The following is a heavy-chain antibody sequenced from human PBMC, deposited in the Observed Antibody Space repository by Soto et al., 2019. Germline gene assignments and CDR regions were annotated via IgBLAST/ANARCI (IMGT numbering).Heavy chain of an antibody. CDR1: GGSVSSGSYY. D-gene: IGHD3-3*01. V-gene: IGHV4-61*01. CDR2: SYYSGGT. Sequence: QVQLQESGPGLVKPSETLSLTCTVSGGSVSSGSYYWSWLRQPPGKGLEWIGYSYYSGGTNYNPSLKSRVTIAVYTSKNQFSLKLSSVTAADTAVYYCARDWGRYDFWSGYQGFYYYGMDVWGQGTTVTVSS. J-gene: IGHJ6*02. CDR3: ARDWGRYDFWSGYQGFYYYGMDV.